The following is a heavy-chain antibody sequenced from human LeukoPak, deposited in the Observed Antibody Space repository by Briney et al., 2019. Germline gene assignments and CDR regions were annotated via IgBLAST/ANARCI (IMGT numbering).Heavy chain of an antibody. V-gene: IGHV3-30*02. Sequence: GGSLRLSCAASGFSFSTFVMHWVRQAPGKGLEWVAVIRPDGSHISYVDPVKGRFTISRDNSNNMLYLQMNSLRAEDTAVYYCAKGGKWDVTPFDYWGQGTLVTVSS. CDR1: GFSFSTFV. D-gene: IGHD1-26*01. J-gene: IGHJ4*02. CDR3: AKGGKWDVTPFDY. CDR2: IRPDGSHI.